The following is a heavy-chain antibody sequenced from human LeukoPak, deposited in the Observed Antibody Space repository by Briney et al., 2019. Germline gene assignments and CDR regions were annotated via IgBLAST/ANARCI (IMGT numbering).Heavy chain of an antibody. Sequence: SETLSLTCAVSGGSIRSGGHSWNWIRQPPGKGLEWIGYIYHSGSTYYSPSPKSRVTISVDRSKNQFSLKLSSVTAADTAVYYCARHTTSGWYQVVYWGQGTLVTVSS. CDR1: GGSIRSGGHS. CDR2: IYHSGST. J-gene: IGHJ4*02. V-gene: IGHV4-30-2*02. D-gene: IGHD6-19*01. CDR3: ARHTTSGWYQVVY.